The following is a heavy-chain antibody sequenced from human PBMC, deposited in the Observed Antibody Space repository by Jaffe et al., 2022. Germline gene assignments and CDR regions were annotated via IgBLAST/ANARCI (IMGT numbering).Heavy chain of an antibody. CDR3: ASASIVGATFDAFDI. CDR1: GYTFTSYY. Sequence: QVQLVQSGAEVKKPGASVKVSCKASGYTFTSYYMHWVRQAPGQGLEWMGIINPSGGSTSYAQKFQGRVTMTRDTSTSTVYMELSSLRSEDTAVYYCASASIVGATFDAFDIWGQGTMVTVSS. D-gene: IGHD1-26*01. CDR2: INPSGGST. J-gene: IGHJ3*02. V-gene: IGHV1-46*01.